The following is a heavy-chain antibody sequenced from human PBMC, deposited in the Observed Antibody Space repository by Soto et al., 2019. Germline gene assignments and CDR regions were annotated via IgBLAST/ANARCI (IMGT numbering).Heavy chain of an antibody. Sequence: PSETLSLTCTVSGFSINTTYWSWVRQSPGKGLEWIGYVYNSGSTSYNPSLKSRVTISVDTSKNQFSLRLRSVTAADTAIYYCARIPYSSASFDYWGQGNLVTVSS. CDR1: GFSINTTY. J-gene: IGHJ4*02. D-gene: IGHD6-19*01. V-gene: IGHV4-59*01. CDR2: VYNSGST. CDR3: ARIPYSSASFDY.